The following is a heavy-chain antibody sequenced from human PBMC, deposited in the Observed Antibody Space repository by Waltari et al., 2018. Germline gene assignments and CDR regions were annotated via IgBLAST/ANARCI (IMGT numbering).Heavy chain of an antibody. J-gene: IGHJ5*02. V-gene: IGHV4-31*03. CDR3: AREWHDYGDYWFDP. D-gene: IGHD4-17*01. CDR2: IFYTGSN. CDR1: GASISSGGYY. Sequence: QVQLQESGPGLVKPSQTLSLTCTVSGASISSGGYYWSWIRQHPGKGLEWIGYIFYTGSNYYNPSLKSRVTVSVDTSKNQFALKLSSVTAADTAIYYCAREWHDYGDYWFDPWGQGTLVTVSS.